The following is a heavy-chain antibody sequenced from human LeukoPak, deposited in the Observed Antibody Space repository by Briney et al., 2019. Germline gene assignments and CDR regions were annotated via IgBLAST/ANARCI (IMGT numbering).Heavy chain of an antibody. V-gene: IGHV4-34*01. CDR1: GGSFSGYY. CDR2: INHSGST. J-gene: IGHJ4*01. D-gene: IGHD1-26*01. Sequence: PSETLSLTCAVYGGSFSGYYWSWIRQPPGKGLEWIGEINHSGSTNYNPSLKSRVTISVDTSKNQFSLKLSSVTAADTAVYYCARAYSGSYYEPSPFDYWGHGTLVTVSS. CDR3: ARAYSGSYYEPSPFDY.